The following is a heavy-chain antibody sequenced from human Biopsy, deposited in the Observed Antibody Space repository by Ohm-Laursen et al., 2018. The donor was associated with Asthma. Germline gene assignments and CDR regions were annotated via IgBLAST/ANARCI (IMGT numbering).Heavy chain of an antibody. CDR1: GASITSSAYY. V-gene: IGHV4-39*01. CDR2: MYYGETT. J-gene: IGHJ4*02. CDR3: ARHDHRWDTCADF. Sequence: SETLSLTCTVSGASITSSAYYWGWIRQPPGKGLEWIGSMYYGETTYYSPSLKSRVTISVDTPKNQFSLILSSVTAADTAVYYCARHDHRWDTCADFWGQGALVTVSS. D-gene: IGHD5-24*01.